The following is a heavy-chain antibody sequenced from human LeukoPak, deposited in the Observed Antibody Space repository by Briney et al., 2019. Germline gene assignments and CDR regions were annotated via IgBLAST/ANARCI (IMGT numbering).Heavy chain of an antibody. J-gene: IGHJ6*02. CDR2: ISGSGGST. CDR3: ATDTGITMIAYGMDV. Sequence: PGGSLRLSCAASGFTFSSYAMSWVRQAPGKGLEWVSAISGSGGSTYYADSVKGRFTISRDNSKNTLYLQMNSLRAEDTAVYYCATDTGITMIAYGMDVWGQGTTVTVSS. V-gene: IGHV3-23*01. D-gene: IGHD3-22*01. CDR1: GFTFSSYA.